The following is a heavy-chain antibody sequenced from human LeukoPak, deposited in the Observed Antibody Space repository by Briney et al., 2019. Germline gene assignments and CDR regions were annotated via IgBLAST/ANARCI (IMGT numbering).Heavy chain of an antibody. CDR3: AKDIGSYYDY. V-gene: IGHV3-30*02. CDR2: IQYDGSKK. D-gene: IGHD3-10*01. Sequence: PGGSLRLSCAASGFTFSSYEMNWVRQAPGKGLEWVTFIQYDGSKKYYADSVKGRFTISRDNSKNTLYLEMNSLRAEDTAVYYCAKDIGSYYDYWGQGILVTVSP. J-gene: IGHJ4*02. CDR1: GFTFSSYE.